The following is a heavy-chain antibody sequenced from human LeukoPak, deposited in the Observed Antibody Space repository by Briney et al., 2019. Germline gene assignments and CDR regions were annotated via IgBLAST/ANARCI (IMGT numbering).Heavy chain of an antibody. CDR2: IYYRGTT. Sequence: SETLSLTCTVSGGSISRSTYHWGWIRQPPGKGLEWIGSIYYRGTTYYNPSLQSRVTITVDTSKNQFSLRLSSVIAADTAVYYCARVSAARTRWFDPWGQGTLVTVSS. CDR3: ARVSAARTRWFDP. CDR1: GGSISRSTYH. D-gene: IGHD6-13*01. V-gene: IGHV4-39*01. J-gene: IGHJ5*02.